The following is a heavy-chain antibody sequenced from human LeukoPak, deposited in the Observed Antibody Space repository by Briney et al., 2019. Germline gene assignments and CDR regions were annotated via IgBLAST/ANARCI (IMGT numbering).Heavy chain of an antibody. CDR3: TTVPTVGWFGELLAFDY. CDR2: IKSKTDGGTT. CDR1: GFTFSNAW. V-gene: IGHV3-15*01. D-gene: IGHD3-10*01. Sequence: GGSLRLSCAASGFTFSNAWMSWVRQAPGKGLEWVGRIKSKTDGGTTDCAAPVKGRFTISRDDSKNTLYLQMNSLKTEDTAVYYCTTVPTVGWFGELLAFDYWGQGTLVTVSS. J-gene: IGHJ4*02.